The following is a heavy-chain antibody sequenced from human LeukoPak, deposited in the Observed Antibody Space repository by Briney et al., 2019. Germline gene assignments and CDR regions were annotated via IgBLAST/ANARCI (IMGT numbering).Heavy chain of an antibody. D-gene: IGHD3-3*01. CDR3: ARGDDFWSGDY. J-gene: IGHJ4*02. CDR2: INPGVSTT. Sequence: ASVKVSCKASGYIFTRYQMQWVRQAPGQGLEWMGIINPGVSTTSYAQKFQGRVTLTRDMSTSTVYMELSSLRSEDTAVYYCARGDDFWSGDYWGQGTLVTVSS. V-gene: IGHV1-46*01. CDR1: GYIFTRYQ.